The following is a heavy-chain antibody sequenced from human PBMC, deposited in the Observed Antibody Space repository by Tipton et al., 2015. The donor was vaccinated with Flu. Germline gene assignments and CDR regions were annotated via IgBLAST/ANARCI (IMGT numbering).Heavy chain of an antibody. Sequence: PGLVKPSETLFLTCTVSGDSISSSEFYWGWVRQAPGRGLEWIASIYYPGSAYYNPSLISRVTMSVDTSTNQFSLELSSVTAADTAVYFCARPTTIRAVANAFEIWGQGTMVTVSS. CDR3: ARPTTIRAVANAFEI. J-gene: IGHJ3*02. D-gene: IGHD6-19*01. CDR1: GDSISSSEFY. CDR2: IYYPGSA. V-gene: IGHV4-39*07.